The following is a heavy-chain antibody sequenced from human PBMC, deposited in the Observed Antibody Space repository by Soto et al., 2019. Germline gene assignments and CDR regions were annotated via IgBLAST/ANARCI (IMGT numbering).Heavy chain of an antibody. D-gene: IGHD3-3*01. J-gene: IGHJ6*02. CDR3: ASDNILGILYGGMDV. V-gene: IGHV4-30-4*01. CDR2: IYYSGST. CDR1: GGSISSGDYY. Sequence: TVSGGSISSGDYYWSWIRQPPGKGLEWIWYIYYSGSTYYNPSLKSRVTISVDTSKNQFSLKLSSVTAADTAVYYCASDNILGILYGGMDVWGQGTTVTVSS.